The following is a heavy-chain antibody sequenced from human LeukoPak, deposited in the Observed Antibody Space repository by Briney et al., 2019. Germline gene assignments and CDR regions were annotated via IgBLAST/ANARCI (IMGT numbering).Heavy chain of an antibody. J-gene: IGHJ4*02. Sequence: SETLSLTCTVSGVSISTYYWTWIRQPPGKGLEWIGFVYYTGSTNYNPSLKSRVIISVDTSKNQFSLKLSSVTAADTAVYYCARAAGPLAAPDFWGQGTPVTVSS. V-gene: IGHV4-59*01. CDR3: ARAAGPLAAPDF. CDR1: GVSISTYY. CDR2: VYYTGST. D-gene: IGHD6-13*01.